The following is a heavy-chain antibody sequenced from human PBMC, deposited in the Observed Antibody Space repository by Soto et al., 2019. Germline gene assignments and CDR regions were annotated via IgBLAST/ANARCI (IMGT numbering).Heavy chain of an antibody. J-gene: IGHJ2*01. D-gene: IGHD5-12*01. CDR3: ARAIDGYNSWYFDL. CDR1: GGSISSGGYY. Sequence: QVQLQESGPGLVKPSQTLSLTCTVSGGSISSGGYYWSWIRQHPGKGLEWIGYIYYSGSTYYNPSLKSRVTISVVTTKNQFSLKLTSVTAADTAVYYCARAIDGYNSWYFDLWGRGTLVTVSS. V-gene: IGHV4-31*03. CDR2: IYYSGST.